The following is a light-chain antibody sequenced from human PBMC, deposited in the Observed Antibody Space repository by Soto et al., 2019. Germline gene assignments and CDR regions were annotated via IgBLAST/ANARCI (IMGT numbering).Light chain of an antibody. J-gene: IGKJ1*01. CDR1: QSVMNSH. CDR3: QQYGDSPWT. Sequence: EIVLTQSPGTLSLSPGEIATLSFRASQSVMNSHLAWYQQKPGQPPRLLISRAASRAPGIPDRFSGSGSGTGFTLSISKLEPEDSALYYCQQYGDSPWTFGLGTKVDIK. V-gene: IGKV3-20*01. CDR2: RAA.